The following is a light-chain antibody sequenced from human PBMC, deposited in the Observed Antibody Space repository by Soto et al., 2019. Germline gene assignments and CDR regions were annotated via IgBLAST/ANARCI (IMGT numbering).Light chain of an antibody. CDR1: SNDVGGYNY. Sequence: QSVLTQPASVSGSPGQSITISCTGTSNDVGGYNYVSWYQQHPDKAPKLMIYDVSNRPSGVSNRFSGSKSGNTASLTISGLQAEDEAHYYCSSYTSSSTLVFGGGTKLTVL. CDR3: SSYTSSSTLV. V-gene: IGLV2-14*01. CDR2: DVS. J-gene: IGLJ2*01.